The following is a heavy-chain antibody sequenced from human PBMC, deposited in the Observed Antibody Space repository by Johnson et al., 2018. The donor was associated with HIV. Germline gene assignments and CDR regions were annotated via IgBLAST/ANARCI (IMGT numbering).Heavy chain of an antibody. CDR1: GFTFSSYA. D-gene: IGHD6-6*01. CDR3: ARVYTSSFSHGAFDI. Sequence: QVQLVESGGGVVQPGRSLRLSCAASGFTFSSYAMHWVRQAPGKGLEWVAVISYDGSNKYYADSVKGRFTISRDNSKNTLYLQMNSLRAEDTAVYYCARVYTSSFSHGAFDIWGQGTMVTVSS. V-gene: IGHV3-30-3*01. CDR2: ISYDGSNK. J-gene: IGHJ3*02.